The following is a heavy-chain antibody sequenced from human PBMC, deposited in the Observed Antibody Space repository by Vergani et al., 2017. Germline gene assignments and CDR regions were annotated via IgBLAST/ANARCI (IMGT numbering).Heavy chain of an antibody. Sequence: QVQLQESGPGLVKPSETLSLTCAVSGYSISSGYYWGWIRQPPGKGLEWIGSIYHSGSTYYNPSLKSRVTISVDTSKNQFSLKLSSVTAADTAVYYCARHLSTTLTTTYNWFDPWGQGTLVTVSS. J-gene: IGHJ5*02. CDR2: IYHSGST. CDR1: GYSISSGYY. V-gene: IGHV4-38-2*01. D-gene: IGHD4-17*01. CDR3: ARHLSTTLTTTYNWFDP.